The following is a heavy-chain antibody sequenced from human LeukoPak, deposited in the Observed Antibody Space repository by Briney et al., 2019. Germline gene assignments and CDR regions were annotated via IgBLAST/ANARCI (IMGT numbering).Heavy chain of an antibody. V-gene: IGHV1-24*01. CDR3: ATGIRSYYYFDY. D-gene: IGHD1-26*01. CDR1: GYTLTELS. J-gene: IGHJ4*02. CDR2: FDPEDGET. Sequence: ASVKVSCKVSGYTLTELSMHWVRQAPGKGLEWMGGFDPEDGETIYAQKFQGRVTMTEDTSTDTAYMELSSLRSEDTAVYYCATGIRSYYYFDYWGQGTLVTVSS.